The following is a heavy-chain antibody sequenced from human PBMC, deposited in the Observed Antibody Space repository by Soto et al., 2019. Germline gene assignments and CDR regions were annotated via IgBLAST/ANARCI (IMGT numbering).Heavy chain of an antibody. CDR3: ARNGGSGYYYFAATFDY. Sequence: PSETLSLTCTVSGGSISNHYWSWIRQPPGKGLEWIGYIYYNGNTNYNPSLKSRVTMSVDTSKNQFSLKLSSVTAADTAVYYCARNGGSGYYYFAATFDYWGQGTLVTVSS. J-gene: IGHJ4*02. D-gene: IGHD3-22*01. CDR2: IYYNGNT. V-gene: IGHV4-59*11. CDR1: GGSISNHY.